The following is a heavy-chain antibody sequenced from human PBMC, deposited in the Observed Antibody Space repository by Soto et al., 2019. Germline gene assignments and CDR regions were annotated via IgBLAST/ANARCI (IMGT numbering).Heavy chain of an antibody. D-gene: IGHD6-19*01. CDR3: AKDRGSAWYIAMDV. V-gene: IGHV3-9*01. Sequence: QPGGSLRLSCAASGFTFDDYAMHWVRQAPGKGLEWVSGISWNSGSIGYADSVKGRFTISRDNAKNSLYLQMNSLRAEDTALYYCAKDRGSAWYIAMDVWGQGTTVTVSS. CDR2: ISWNSGSI. J-gene: IGHJ6*02. CDR1: GFTFDDYA.